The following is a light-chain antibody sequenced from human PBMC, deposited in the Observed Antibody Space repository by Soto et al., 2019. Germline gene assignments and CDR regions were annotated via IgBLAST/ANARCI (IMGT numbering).Light chain of an antibody. CDR3: QQANSFPVT. Sequence: DIQMTQSPSSVSASVGDRVTITCRASQDISHWLAWYQQKPGKAPRLLIYAASSLHSGVPSRFSGSGFGTDLTLPISRPQPADFATFSCQQANSFPVTFRQGTRLEIK. V-gene: IGKV1-12*01. J-gene: IGKJ5*01. CDR1: QDISHW. CDR2: AAS.